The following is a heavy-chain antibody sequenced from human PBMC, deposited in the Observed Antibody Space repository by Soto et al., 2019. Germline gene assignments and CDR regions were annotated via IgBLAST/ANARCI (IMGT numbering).Heavy chain of an antibody. D-gene: IGHD3-10*02. Sequence: QTLSLTCAISGDSVSSNSAAWNWIRQSPSRGLEWLGRTYYRSKWYNDYAVSVKNRITINPDTSKNQFSLQLNSVTPEDTVVYYCASNSAGLLFGGMDVWGQGTTVTVSS. CDR1: GDSVSSNSAA. J-gene: IGHJ6*02. V-gene: IGHV6-1*01. CDR2: TYYRSKWYN. CDR3: ASNSAGLLFGGMDV.